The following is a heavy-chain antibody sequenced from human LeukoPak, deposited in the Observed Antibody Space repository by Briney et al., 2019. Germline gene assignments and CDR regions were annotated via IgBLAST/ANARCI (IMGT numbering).Heavy chain of an antibody. J-gene: IGHJ6*02. CDR3: ARGRPYYYYYGMDV. CDR1: GGSFSGYY. Sequence: SETLSLTCAVYGGSFSGYYWSWIRQPPGKGLEWIGEINHSGSTNYNPSLKSRVTISVDTSKNQFSLKLSSVTAADTAVYYCARGRPYYYYYGMDVWGQGTTVTVSS. CDR2: INHSGST. D-gene: IGHD6-6*01. V-gene: IGHV4-34*01.